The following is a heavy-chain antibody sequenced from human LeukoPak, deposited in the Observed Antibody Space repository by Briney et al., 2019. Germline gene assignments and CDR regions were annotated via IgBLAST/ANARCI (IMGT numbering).Heavy chain of an antibody. CDR3: ARPGQLGEYTPYYFDY. D-gene: IGHD7-27*01. V-gene: IGHV5-51*01. Sequence: GASLQISCKGSGCRFTSYWIGWGRRMPGKGLEGMGIIYPVDSDTRYSPSFQGQVTISADKSISTAYLQWSSLKASDTAMYYCARPGQLGEYTPYYFDYWGQGTLVTVSS. CDR1: GCRFTSYW. CDR2: IYPVDSDT. J-gene: IGHJ4*02.